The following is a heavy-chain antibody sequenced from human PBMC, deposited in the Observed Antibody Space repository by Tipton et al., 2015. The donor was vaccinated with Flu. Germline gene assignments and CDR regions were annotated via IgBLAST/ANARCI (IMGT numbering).Heavy chain of an antibody. CDR3: ATTTYYYGSGTHDY. J-gene: IGHJ4*02. D-gene: IGHD3-10*01. V-gene: IGHV4-38-2*01. Sequence: TLSLTCAVSGDSMRSDYFWAWIRQAPGKGLEWIGNIHYSGSPHYNPSLKSRVAISLDTFNNQFSLKLTSVTAADTAVYFCATTTYYYGSGTHDYWGQGTLVTVSS. CDR1: GDSMRSDYF. CDR2: IHYSGSP.